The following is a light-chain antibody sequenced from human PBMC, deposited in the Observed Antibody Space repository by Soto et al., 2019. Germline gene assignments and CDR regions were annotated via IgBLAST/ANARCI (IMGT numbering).Light chain of an antibody. Sequence: IQLTQSPSSLSASVGDRVTITCQASRGISSYLAWYQQKPGKPPKLLVYSASTLQSGVPSRFSGSGSGPDFTLTISSLQPEDSATYFCQQANSFPWTFGQGTKVDIK. V-gene: IGKV1-9*01. CDR3: QQANSFPWT. CDR2: SAS. CDR1: RGISSY. J-gene: IGKJ1*01.